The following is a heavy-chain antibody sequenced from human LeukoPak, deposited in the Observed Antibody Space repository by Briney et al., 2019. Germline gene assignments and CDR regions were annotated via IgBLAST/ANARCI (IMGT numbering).Heavy chain of an antibody. CDR1: GYTFTGYY. CDR3: ARGFSSGWYDAFDI. J-gene: IGHJ3*02. CDR2: INPNSGGT. D-gene: IGHD6-19*01. Sequence: GASVKVSCKASGYTFTGYYMHWVRQAPGQGLEGMGWINPNSGGTNYAQKFQGRVTMTRDTSISTAYMELSRLRSDDTAVYYCARGFSSGWYDAFDIWGQGTMVTVSS. V-gene: IGHV1-2*02.